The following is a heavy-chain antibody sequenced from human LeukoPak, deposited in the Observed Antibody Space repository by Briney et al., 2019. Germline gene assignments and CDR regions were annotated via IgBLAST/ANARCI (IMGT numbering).Heavy chain of an antibody. Sequence: SSESLSLTCTVSGGSISSYYWSWIRQPPGQGLESIGYIYYSGSTNYNPSLKSRVTISVDTSKNQFSLKLSSVTAADTAVYYCARLSVTMVRGVDYWGQGTLVTVSS. D-gene: IGHD3-10*01. CDR2: IYYSGST. J-gene: IGHJ4*02. V-gene: IGHV4-59*08. CDR3: ARLSVTMVRGVDY. CDR1: GGSISSYY.